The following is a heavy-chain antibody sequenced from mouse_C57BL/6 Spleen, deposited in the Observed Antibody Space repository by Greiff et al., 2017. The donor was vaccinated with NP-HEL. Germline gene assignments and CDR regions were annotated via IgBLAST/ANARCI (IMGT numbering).Heavy chain of an antibody. CDR3: ARGRDSSGYGWFAY. D-gene: IGHD3-2*02. Sequence: EVQLQQSGPELVKPGASVKMSCKASGYTFTDYNMHWVKQSHGKSLEWIGYINPNNGGTSYNQKFKGKATLTVNKSSSTAYMELRSLTSEDSAVYYCARGRDSSGYGWFAYWGQGTLVTVSA. CDR2: INPNNGGT. V-gene: IGHV1-22*01. J-gene: IGHJ3*01. CDR1: GYTFTDYN.